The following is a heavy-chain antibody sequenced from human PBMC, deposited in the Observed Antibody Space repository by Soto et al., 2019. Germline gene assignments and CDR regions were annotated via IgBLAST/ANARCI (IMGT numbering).Heavy chain of an antibody. CDR3: ASSSDIVVVPAAIGI. Sequence: GESLKISCKGSGYSFTIYWISRVRQRPGKGLEWMGRIDPSDSYTNYSPSFQGHVTISAGKSISTAYLQWSSLKASDTAMYYCASSSDIVVVPAAIGIWGQGTMVTVSS. J-gene: IGHJ3*02. V-gene: IGHV5-10-1*01. CDR1: GYSFTIYW. CDR2: IDPSDSYT. D-gene: IGHD2-2*01.